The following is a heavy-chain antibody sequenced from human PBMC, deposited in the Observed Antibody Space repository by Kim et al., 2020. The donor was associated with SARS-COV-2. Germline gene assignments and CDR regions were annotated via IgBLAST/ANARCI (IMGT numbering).Heavy chain of an antibody. CDR3: ARGQYYYDSSDIDY. Sequence: AQKFQGRVTMTRDTSTSTVYMELSSLRSEDTAVYYCARGQYYYDSSDIDYWGQGTLVTVSS. V-gene: IGHV1-46*01. J-gene: IGHJ4*02. D-gene: IGHD3-22*01.